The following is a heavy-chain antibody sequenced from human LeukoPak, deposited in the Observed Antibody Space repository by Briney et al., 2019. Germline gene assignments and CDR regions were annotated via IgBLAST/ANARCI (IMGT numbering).Heavy chain of an antibody. CDR3: ARGYGSESYVFDY. V-gene: IGHV3-23*01. Sequence: GGSLRLSCAASGFTFSNSAMSWVRQAPGKGLEWVSTLSGSGITTYYADSVKGRFTISRDNSKNTLYLQMDSLRAEDTAVYYCARGYGSESYVFDYWGQGTPVSVSS. CDR1: GFTFSNSA. CDR2: LSGSGITT. D-gene: IGHD3-10*01. J-gene: IGHJ4*02.